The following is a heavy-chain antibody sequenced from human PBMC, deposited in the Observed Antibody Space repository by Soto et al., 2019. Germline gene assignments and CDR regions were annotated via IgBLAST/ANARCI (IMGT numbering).Heavy chain of an antibody. Sequence: EVRLLESRGGLVQPGGSLRLSCAASGSTFSDYAMSWVRKAPGKGLEWVSGISGSGDSTHDADSVKGRFTVSRDNSKSMLYLQTNSLRAEDTDIFYCAKALYGGCNYGGQGTLVT. J-gene: IGHJ4*02. D-gene: IGHD2-8*01. CDR3: AKALYGGCNY. CDR1: GSTFSDYA. V-gene: IGHV3-23*01. CDR2: ISGSGDST.